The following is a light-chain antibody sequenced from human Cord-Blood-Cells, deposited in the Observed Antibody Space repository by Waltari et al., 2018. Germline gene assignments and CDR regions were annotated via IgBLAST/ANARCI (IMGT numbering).Light chain of an antibody. Sequence: EIMLTQSPATLSLSPGERATLSCRAGQSVSSYLAWYKQKPDQAPRLLIYNASNRATGIPARFSGSGSVTDFTLTIISLEPEDFAVYYCQQRSNWPPYTFGQGTKLEI. J-gene: IGKJ2*01. V-gene: IGKV3-11*01. CDR1: QSVSSY. CDR2: NAS. CDR3: QQRSNWPPYT.